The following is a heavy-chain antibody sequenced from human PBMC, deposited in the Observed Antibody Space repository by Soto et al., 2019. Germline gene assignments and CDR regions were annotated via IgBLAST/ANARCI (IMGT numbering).Heavy chain of an antibody. CDR3: ESHLRDYDILSGGTDG. J-gene: IGHJ6*02. D-gene: IGHD3-9*01. CDR1: GYTFTCHG. Sequence: QVQLVQSGAEVKKPGASVKVSCKASGYTFTCHGISWVRQAPGQVLEGVGWVSAYNGNTKCVQKLQGRVTMTTDTSKRTDHMEMRSLRSDDPAAYHCESHLRDYDILSGGTDGWGQGTPVTVSS. CDR2: VSAYNGNT. V-gene: IGHV1-18*01.